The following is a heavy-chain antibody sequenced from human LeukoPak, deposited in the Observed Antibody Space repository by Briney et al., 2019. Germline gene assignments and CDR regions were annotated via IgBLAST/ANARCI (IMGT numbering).Heavy chain of an antibody. CDR1: GGSINSGSYY. V-gene: IGHV4-61*02. D-gene: IGHD2-2*02. Sequence: PSETLSLTCTVSGGSINSGSYYWSWIRQPAGKGLEWIGRIYTSGNTNYNPSLKSRVTMSVDTSKNQFSLKLSSVTAADTAVYYCTREGLGYCSGASCYRAYDTWGQGTMVTVSS. CDR3: TREGLGYCSGASCYRAYDT. CDR2: IYTSGNT. J-gene: IGHJ3*02.